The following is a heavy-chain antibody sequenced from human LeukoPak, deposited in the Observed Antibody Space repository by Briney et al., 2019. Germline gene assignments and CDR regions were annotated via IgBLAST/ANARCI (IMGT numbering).Heavy chain of an antibody. Sequence: GSSVKVSCKASGGTFSSYAISWVRQAPGQGLEWMGGIIPIFGTANYAQKFQGRVTITADESTRTAYMELSSLRSEDTAVYYCARGRGIWFGELDPYYFDYWGQGPLVTVSS. CDR2: IIPIFGTA. D-gene: IGHD3-10*01. J-gene: IGHJ4*02. V-gene: IGHV1-69*01. CDR1: GGTFSSYA. CDR3: ARGRGIWFGELDPYYFDY.